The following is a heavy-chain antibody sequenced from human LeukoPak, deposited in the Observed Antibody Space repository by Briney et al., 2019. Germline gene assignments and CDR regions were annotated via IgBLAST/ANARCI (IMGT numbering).Heavy chain of an antibody. Sequence: TETLSLTCTVSGGSISSYYWSWIRQPAGKGLEWIGRIYTSGSTNYNPSLKSRVTMSVDTSKNQFSLKLSSVTAADTAVYYCARQCGSDCYSGAECAFDIWGQGTMVTVSS. J-gene: IGHJ3*02. CDR3: ARQCGSDCYSGAECAFDI. CDR2: IYTSGST. D-gene: IGHD2-21*02. V-gene: IGHV4-4*07. CDR1: GGSISSYY.